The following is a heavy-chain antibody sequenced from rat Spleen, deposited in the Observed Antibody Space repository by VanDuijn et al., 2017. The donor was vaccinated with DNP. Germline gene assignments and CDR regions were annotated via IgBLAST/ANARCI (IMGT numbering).Heavy chain of an antibody. CDR1: GFNFNDYW. Sequence: EVKLVESGGGLVQPGRSLKLSCAASGFNFNDYWMGWVRQAPGKGLEWIGEINQDSSAIKYSPSLKDKFTISRDNAQNTLYLQMNKLGSEDTAIYYCAKGPNFGGWSDYFDYWGQGVMVTVSS. CDR2: INQDSSAI. D-gene: IGHD1-11*01. J-gene: IGHJ2*01. V-gene: IGHV4-2*01. CDR3: AKGPNFGGWSDYFDY.